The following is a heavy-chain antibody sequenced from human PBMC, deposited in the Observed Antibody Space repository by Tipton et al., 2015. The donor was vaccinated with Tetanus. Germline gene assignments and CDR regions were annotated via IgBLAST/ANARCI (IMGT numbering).Heavy chain of an antibody. D-gene: IGHD3-22*01. V-gene: IGHV1-18*01. CDR1: GYTFTNFG. CDR3: AKDHGPSSGYYRYYYYGMDV. J-gene: IGHJ6*02. Sequence: QSRAEVKKPGASVKVSCKASGYTFTNFGISWVRQAPGQGLEWMGWISAYNGNTNYAQKLQGRVTMTTDTSTSTAYMELRSLRAEDTAVYYCAKDHGPSSGYYRYYYYGMDVWGQGTTVTVSS. CDR2: ISAYNGNT.